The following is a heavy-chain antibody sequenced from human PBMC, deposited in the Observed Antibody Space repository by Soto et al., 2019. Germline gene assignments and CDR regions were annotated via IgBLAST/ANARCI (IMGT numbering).Heavy chain of an antibody. D-gene: IGHD3-3*01. CDR2: IYWDDDE. CDR3: AHRTYYDFWSVYYRKGTPAARIAWCNS. Sequence: GVGVGWIRQPPGKALECLALIYWDDDERYNPSLKSRLTITKDTSKNQVVLTMTNMDPVDTATYYCAHRTYYDFWSVYYRKGTPAARIAWCNSWGKGTRVT. CDR1: GVG. V-gene: IGHV2-5*02. J-gene: IGHJ5*01.